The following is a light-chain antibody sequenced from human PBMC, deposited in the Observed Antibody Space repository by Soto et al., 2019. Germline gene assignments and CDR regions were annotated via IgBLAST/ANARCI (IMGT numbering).Light chain of an antibody. CDR1: QSIGLA. CDR2: DAS. V-gene: IGKV3-11*01. Sequence: EIVLTQSPATLSLSPGERATLSCRASQSIGLAIAWYQHKPGQAPRLLIFDASSRATGIPDRFSGSGSGTDFTLTISRLEPEDFAVYYCQQWFTFGPGTKVDIK. CDR3: QQWFT. J-gene: IGKJ3*01.